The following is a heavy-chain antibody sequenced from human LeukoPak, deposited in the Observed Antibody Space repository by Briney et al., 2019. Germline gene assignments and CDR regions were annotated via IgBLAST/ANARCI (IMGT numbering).Heavy chain of an antibody. CDR2: IRYDGSHK. V-gene: IGHV3-30*02. D-gene: IGHD6-19*01. J-gene: IGHJ4*02. CDR1: GFTFSDYG. CDR3: ARGSGSGWYYYFDY. Sequence: GGSLRLSCAASGFTFSDYGMHWVRQAPGKGLEWVAFIRYDGSHKYYADSVKGRFIISRDNSKNTLYLQMNSLRAEDTAVYYCARGSGSGWYYYFDYWGQGTLVTVSS.